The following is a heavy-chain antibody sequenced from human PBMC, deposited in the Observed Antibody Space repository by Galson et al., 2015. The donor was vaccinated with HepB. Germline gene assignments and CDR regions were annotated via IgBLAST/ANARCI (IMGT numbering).Heavy chain of an antibody. Sequence: CAASGFTFSNFWMSWVRQAPGKGLEWIGNIKPDGTEKYYADSMKGRFTIYRDNARNSVYLQIYNVRADDTAVYYCTSTSMASPGHHWGQGTLVTVSS. CDR3: TSTSMASPGHH. CDR2: IKPDGTEK. CDR1: GFTFSNFW. D-gene: IGHD6-13*01. J-gene: IGHJ4*02. V-gene: IGHV3-7*03.